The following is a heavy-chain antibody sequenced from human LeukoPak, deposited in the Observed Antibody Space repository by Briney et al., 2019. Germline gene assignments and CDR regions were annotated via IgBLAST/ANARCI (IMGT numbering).Heavy chain of an antibody. V-gene: IGHV3-30*18. D-gene: IGHD2-15*01. J-gene: IGHJ4*02. CDR3: AKTNRGVVPPNFYFDY. CDR1: GFSFSSYG. Sequence: PGGSLRLSCAPSGFSFSSYGMHWVRQAPGKGLEWVAVISYDGSNKYYGDSVKGRFTISRDNSKNTLYLQMDSLGAEDTAVYYCAKTNRGVVPPNFYFDYWGRGTLVTVSS. CDR2: ISYDGSNK.